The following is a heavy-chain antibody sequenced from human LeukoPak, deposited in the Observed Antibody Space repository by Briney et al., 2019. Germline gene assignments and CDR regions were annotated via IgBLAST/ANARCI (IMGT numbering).Heavy chain of an antibody. V-gene: IGHV3-21*01. CDR3: ARDPGYGSDWYFDL. Sequence: PGGSLRLSCAASGFTFSSYSMNWVRQAPGKGLEWVSCISSSSGYIYYAGSVKGRFTISRDNAKNSLYLQMNTLRAEDTAVYYCARDPGYGSDWYFDLWGRGTLVTVSS. D-gene: IGHD3-10*01. J-gene: IGHJ2*01. CDR1: GFTFSSYS. CDR2: ISSSSGYI.